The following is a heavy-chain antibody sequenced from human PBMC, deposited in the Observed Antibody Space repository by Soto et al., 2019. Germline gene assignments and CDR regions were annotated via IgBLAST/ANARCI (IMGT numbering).Heavy chain of an antibody. J-gene: IGHJ4*02. D-gene: IGHD1-1*01. CDR3: AKSLSASPNYFFDS. Sequence: GGSLRLSCAASGFTFSDYDMHWVRQAPGKGLEWISVISGSGGITYYADSVKGRFTISRDNSNNTLFLQMHSLRADDTAVYYCAKSLSASPNYFFDSWGQGTLVTVSS. CDR1: GFTFSDYD. CDR2: ISGSGGIT. V-gene: IGHV3-23*01.